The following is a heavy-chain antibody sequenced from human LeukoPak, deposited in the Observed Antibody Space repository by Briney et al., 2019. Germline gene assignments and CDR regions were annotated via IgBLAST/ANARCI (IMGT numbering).Heavy chain of an antibody. V-gene: IGHV4-39*01. D-gene: IGHD3-3*01. CDR2: MPYDENVADNEIP. Sequence: PSETLSLTCIVSGDSISNSGWSWGWIRQPPGKGLEWIGTMPYDENVADNEIPSYNPSLKSRVSISADTSKNRLSLKVNSVTAADTASYYCARLTLTGVGGRGWFDGWGQGTLVIVSS. CDR1: GDSISNSGWS. CDR3: ARLTLTGVGGRGWFDG. J-gene: IGHJ5*02.